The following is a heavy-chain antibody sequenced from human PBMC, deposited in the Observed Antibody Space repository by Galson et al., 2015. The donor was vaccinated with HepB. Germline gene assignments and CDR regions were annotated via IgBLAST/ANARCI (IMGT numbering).Heavy chain of an antibody. CDR1: GGSISSYY. Sequence: TLSLTCTVSGGSISSYYWSWIRQPPGKGLEWIGYIYYSGSTNYNPSLKSRVTISVDTSKNQFSLKLSSVTAADTAVYYCAREAHSSGWYEGLSFFDYWGQGTLVTVSS. J-gene: IGHJ4*02. D-gene: IGHD6-19*01. CDR3: AREAHSSGWYEGLSFFDY. V-gene: IGHV4-59*12. CDR2: IYYSGST.